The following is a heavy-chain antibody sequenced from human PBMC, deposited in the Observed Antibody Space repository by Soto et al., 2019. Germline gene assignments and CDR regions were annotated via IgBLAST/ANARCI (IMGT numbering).Heavy chain of an antibody. V-gene: IGHV3-74*01. D-gene: IGHD7-27*01. CDR2: IKYDGSTT. Sequence: GGSLRLSCVASGFTFSSHWMHWVRQAPGKGLVWVSRIKYDGSTTSYADSVKGRFTVSRDNARNTLYLQMNSLRAEDTAVYYCARDLSWGSNWYYYMDVWGKGTTVTVSS. CDR1: GFTFSSHW. CDR3: ARDLSWGSNWYYYMDV. J-gene: IGHJ6*03.